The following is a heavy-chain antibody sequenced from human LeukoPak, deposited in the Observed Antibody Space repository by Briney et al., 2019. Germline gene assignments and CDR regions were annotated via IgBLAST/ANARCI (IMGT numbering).Heavy chain of an antibody. CDR3: ARGRCSGGSCYSMDY. D-gene: IGHD2-15*01. J-gene: IGHJ4*02. V-gene: IGHV4-34*01. CDR2: INHSGST. Sequence: PLETLSLTCAVYGGSFSGYYWSWIRQPPGKGLEWIGEINHSGSTNYNPSLKSRVTISVDTSKNQFSLKLSSVTAADTAVYYCARGRCSGGSCYSMDYWGQGTLVTVSS. CDR1: GGSFSGYY.